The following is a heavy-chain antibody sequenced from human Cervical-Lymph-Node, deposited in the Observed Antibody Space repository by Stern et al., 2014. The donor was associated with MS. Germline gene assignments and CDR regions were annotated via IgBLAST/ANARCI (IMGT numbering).Heavy chain of an antibody. CDR3: TTDRVLAGRAFDF. CDR1: GFTFSYTW. CDR2: NKNKNDGGTT. Sequence: EVQLVESGGALVKPGGSLRLSCAASGFTFSYTWMSWVRQAPGKGLEWVGRNKNKNDGGTTDYAAPVKGRFIISRDDSKNTLYLQMNGLRVEDTAVYYCTTDRVLAGRAFDFWGRGTMVTVSS. V-gene: IGHV3-15*02. J-gene: IGHJ3*01. D-gene: IGHD6-19*01.